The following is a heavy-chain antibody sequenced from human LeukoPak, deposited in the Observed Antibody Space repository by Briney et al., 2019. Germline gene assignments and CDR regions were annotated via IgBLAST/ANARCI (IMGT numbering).Heavy chain of an antibody. CDR1: GGTFSSYA. Sequence: SVKVSCKASGGTFSSYAISWVRQAPGQGLEWMGGIIPIFGTANYAQKFQGRVTITTDESTSTAYMELGSLRSEDTAVYYCARDTLGYRSSTSCSTEGYWGQGTLVTVSS. D-gene: IGHD2-2*01. CDR3: ARDTLGYRSSTSCSTEGY. J-gene: IGHJ4*02. CDR2: IIPIFGTA. V-gene: IGHV1-69*05.